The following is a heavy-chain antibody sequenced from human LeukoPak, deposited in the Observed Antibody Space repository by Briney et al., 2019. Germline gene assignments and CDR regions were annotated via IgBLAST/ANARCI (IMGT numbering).Heavy chain of an antibody. CDR2: INHSGST. CDR1: GGSFSGYY. J-gene: IGHJ4*02. Sequence: SETLSLTCAVYGGSFSGYYWSWIRQPPGKGLEWIGEINHSGSTNYNPSLKSRVTISVDTSKNQFSLKLSSVTAADTAVYYCARSRAHCSGGSCYWKSRYYFDYWGQGTLVTVSS. V-gene: IGHV4-34*01. CDR3: ARSRAHCSGGSCYWKSRYYFDY. D-gene: IGHD2-15*01.